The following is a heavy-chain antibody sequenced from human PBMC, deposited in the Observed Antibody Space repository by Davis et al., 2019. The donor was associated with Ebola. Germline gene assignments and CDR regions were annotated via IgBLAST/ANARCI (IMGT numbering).Heavy chain of an antibody. CDR2: INPHNGNT. D-gene: IGHD1-1*01. J-gene: IGHJ4*02. V-gene: IGHV1-18*01. CDR3: ARAQFPTTSDY. CDR1: GFILTNYA. Sequence: ASVKVSCKASGFILTNYAIHWVRQAPGQRLEWMGWINPHNGNTNYAQNVQGRVIMTSDTATTTAYMEVGSLRSDDTAVYYCARAQFPTTSDYWGQGTLVTVSS.